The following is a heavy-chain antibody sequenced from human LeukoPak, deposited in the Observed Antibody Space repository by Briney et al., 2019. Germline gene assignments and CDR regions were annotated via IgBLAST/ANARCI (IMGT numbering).Heavy chain of an antibody. J-gene: IGHJ6*02. CDR3: ARVKDSSSWYSNYYGMDV. D-gene: IGHD6-13*01. CDR1: GYTLTSYD. Sequence: ASVKVSCKASGYTLTSYDINWVRQATGQGLEWMGWMNPNSGNTGYAQKFQGRVTMTRNTSISTAYMELSSLRSEDTAVYYCARVKDSSSWYSNYYGMDVWGQGTTVTVSS. V-gene: IGHV1-8*01. CDR2: MNPNSGNT.